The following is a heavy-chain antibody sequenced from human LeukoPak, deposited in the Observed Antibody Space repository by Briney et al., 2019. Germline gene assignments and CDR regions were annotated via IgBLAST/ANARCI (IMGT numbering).Heavy chain of an antibody. Sequence: GGSLRLSCAASGFTFSSYWMHWVRQVPGKGLVWVSRINNDGSSTSYADSVKGRFTISRDNAKNTLFLQMNSLRAEDTAVYYCVRWGLWGSYRPLDYWGQRTLVSVSS. V-gene: IGHV3-74*01. J-gene: IGHJ4*02. CDR1: GFTFSSYW. CDR3: VRWGLWGSYRPLDY. D-gene: IGHD3-16*02. CDR2: INNDGSST.